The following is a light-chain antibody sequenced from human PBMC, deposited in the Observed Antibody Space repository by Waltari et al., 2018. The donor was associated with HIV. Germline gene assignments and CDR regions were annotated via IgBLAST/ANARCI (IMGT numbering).Light chain of an antibody. V-gene: IGLV1-47*01. Sequence: QSVLTQPPSASGTPGQRVTISCSGTTSNVGSNFVSWYQQLPGTAPKLLICRDNRRPAGVPDRFSGSKSGASASLAIGGLRSEDEGDYYCATWDGSLGGAYVFGAGTKVSVL. CDR3: ATWDGSLGGAYV. CDR1: TSNVGSNF. J-gene: IGLJ1*01. CDR2: RDN.